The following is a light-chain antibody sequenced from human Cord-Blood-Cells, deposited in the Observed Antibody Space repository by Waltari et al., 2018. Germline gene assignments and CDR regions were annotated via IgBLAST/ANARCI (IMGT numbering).Light chain of an antibody. CDR3: QQYDKLPLT. V-gene: IGKV1-33*01. J-gene: IGKJ4*01. CDR2: DAS. Sequence: DIQMTQSPSSLSASIGDRVTITCQASQDISNYLNWYQQKPGKAPKLLIYDASNLETGVPSRFSGSGSGTDFTIAISSLQPEDIATYYWQQYDKLPLTFGGGTKVEIK. CDR1: QDISNY.